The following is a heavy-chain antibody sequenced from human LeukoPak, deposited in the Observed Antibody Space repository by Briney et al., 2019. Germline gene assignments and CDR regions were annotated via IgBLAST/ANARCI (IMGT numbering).Heavy chain of an antibody. CDR3: ARAGYYDSSGYPPLPYYYYGMDV. CDR1: GGSISSYY. V-gene: IGHV4-59*01. Sequence: SETLSLTCTVSGGSISSYYWSWIRQPPGKGLEWIGYIYYSGSTNYNPSLKSRVTISVDTSKNQFSLKLSSVTAADTAVYYCARAGYYDSSGYPPLPYYYYGMDVWGQGTTVTVSS. J-gene: IGHJ6*02. D-gene: IGHD3-22*01. CDR2: IYYSGST.